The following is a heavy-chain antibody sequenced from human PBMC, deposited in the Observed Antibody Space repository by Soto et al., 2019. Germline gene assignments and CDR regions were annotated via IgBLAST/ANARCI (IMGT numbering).Heavy chain of an antibody. J-gene: IGHJ4*02. CDR1: GFIFDDYG. V-gene: IGHV3-23*01. CDR2: ISGSGGST. Sequence: PGGSLRLSCTASGFIFDDYGMNWVRQTPDKGLEWVSSISGSGGSTHYADSVKGRFTISRDNSKNTLYLQMNSLRAEDTAVYYCAKGRTGTLDYWGQGTLVTVSS. CDR3: AKGRTGTLDY. D-gene: IGHD1-1*01.